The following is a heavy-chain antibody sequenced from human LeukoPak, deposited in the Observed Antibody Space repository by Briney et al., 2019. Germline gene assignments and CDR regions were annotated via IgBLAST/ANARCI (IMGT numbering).Heavy chain of an antibody. CDR1: GGSISGYF. CDR3: ARGSFNSAWY. V-gene: IGHV4-59*01. D-gene: IGHD6-19*01. CDR2: VYDDGGT. J-gene: IGHJ4*02. Sequence: SETLSLTCTVSGGSISGYFYNWIRQPPGERLEWIGYVYDDGGTNYNPSLKSRVTISVDTSKNQFSLKVTSVTAADTAIYYCARGSFNSAWYWGQGVLVTVSP.